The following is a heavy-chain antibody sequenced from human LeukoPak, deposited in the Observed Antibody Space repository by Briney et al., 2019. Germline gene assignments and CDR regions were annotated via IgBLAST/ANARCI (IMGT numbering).Heavy chain of an antibody. D-gene: IGHD2-2*01. CDR3: ARDRSDCTSTGCQRWFDP. CDR1: GFTFSNYG. Sequence: GGSLRLSCAASGFTFSNYGMHWVRQAPGKGLEWVSFIRYDGSNKYYADSVEGRFTISRDNSKNTLYLQMNSLRAEDTAVYYCARDRSDCTSTGCQRWFDPWGQGTLVTVSS. V-gene: IGHV3-30*02. CDR2: IRYDGSNK. J-gene: IGHJ5*02.